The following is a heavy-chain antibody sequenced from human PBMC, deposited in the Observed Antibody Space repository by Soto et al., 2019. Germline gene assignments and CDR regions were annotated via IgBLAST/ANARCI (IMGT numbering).Heavy chain of an antibody. CDR2: INPNSGGT. Sequence: GSSVNDSCNASGYTFTGDNMHWVRQAPGQGLEWMGWINPNSGGTYYAQKFQGRVTMTEDTSTDTAYMELSSLRSEDTAVYYCATVRVWSSYQYYYDYWGQGTLVPVSS. CDR1: GYTFTGDN. V-gene: IGHV1-2*02. CDR3: ATVRVWSSYQYYYDY. J-gene: IGHJ4*02. D-gene: IGHD3-16*02.